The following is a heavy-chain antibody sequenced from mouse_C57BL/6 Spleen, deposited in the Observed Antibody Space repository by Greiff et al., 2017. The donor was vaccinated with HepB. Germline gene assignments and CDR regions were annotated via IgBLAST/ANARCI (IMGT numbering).Heavy chain of an antibody. CDR1: GFTFSDYY. V-gene: IGHV5-16*01. J-gene: IGHJ2*01. CDR2: INYDGSST. D-gene: IGHD1-1*01. Sequence: EVQLQESEGGLVQPGSSMKLSCTASGFTFSDYYMAWVRQVPEKGLEWVANINYDGSSTYYLDSLKSRFIISRDNAKNILYLQMSSLKSEDTATYYCARVETTVVFDYWGQGTTLTVSS. CDR3: ARVETTVVFDY.